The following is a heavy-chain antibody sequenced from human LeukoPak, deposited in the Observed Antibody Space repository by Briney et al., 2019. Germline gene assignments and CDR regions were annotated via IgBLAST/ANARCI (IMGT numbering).Heavy chain of an antibody. D-gene: IGHD3-16*01. V-gene: IGHV4-59*02. CDR3: ARFGVDYDMGV. Sequence: PSETLSLTCSVSGGSVNNYYWTWIRQPPGRGLEWIGQIYYSGKADYNPSLKSRITISVDTSKNQLSLRVNSVTAADTAVYYCARFGVDYDMGVWGQGTTVIVFS. J-gene: IGHJ6*02. CDR1: GGSVNNYY. CDR2: IYYSGKA.